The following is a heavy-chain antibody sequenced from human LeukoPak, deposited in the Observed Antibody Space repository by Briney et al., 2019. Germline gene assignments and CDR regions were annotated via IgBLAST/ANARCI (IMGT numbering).Heavy chain of an antibody. CDR3: ARSEAIVVVTAGAFDI. Sequence: PGGSLRLSCAASGFIVSGDFMSWVRQAPGKGPEWLTIIWYDGSTKYYADSVKGRFTVSRDNSKNTLYLQMNSLRAEDTAVYYCARSEAIVVVTAGAFDIWGQGTMVTVSS. J-gene: IGHJ3*02. CDR2: IWYDGSTK. V-gene: IGHV3-33*08. D-gene: IGHD2-21*02. CDR1: GFIVSGDF.